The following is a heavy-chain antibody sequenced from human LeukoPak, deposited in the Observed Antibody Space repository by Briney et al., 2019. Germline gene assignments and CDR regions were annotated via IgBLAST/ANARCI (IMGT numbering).Heavy chain of an antibody. CDR2: MNPNSGNT. CDR3: ARAGFSGSYLDY. D-gene: IGHD1-26*01. V-gene: IGHV1-8*01. Sequence: ASVKVSCKASGYTFTSYDINWGRQATGQGLEWMGWMNPNSGNTGYAQKFQGRVTMTRNTSISTAYMELSSLRSEDTAVYYCARAGFSGSYLDYWGQGTLVTVSS. CDR1: GYTFTSYD. J-gene: IGHJ4*02.